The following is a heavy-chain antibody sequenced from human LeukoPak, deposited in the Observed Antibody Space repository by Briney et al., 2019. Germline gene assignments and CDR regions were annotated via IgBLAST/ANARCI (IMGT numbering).Heavy chain of an antibody. D-gene: IGHD3-3*01. CDR2: IIPIFGTG. J-gene: IGHJ4*02. V-gene: IGHV1-69*01. CDR1: GGIFANYA. CDR3: AKGHDDFRQFDF. Sequence: SVKVSCKASGGIFANYAISWVRKAPGQGLEWMGGIIPIFGTGHSAQKFQGRLTITAVESTRTSYMELSSLRSEDTAVYYCAKGHDDFRQFDFWGQGTLVIVSS.